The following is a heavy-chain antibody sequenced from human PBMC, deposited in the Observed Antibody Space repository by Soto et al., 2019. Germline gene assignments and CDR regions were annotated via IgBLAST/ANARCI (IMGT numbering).Heavy chain of an antibody. V-gene: IGHV3-48*02. CDR3: AREGMDSYGYYYYYGMDV. J-gene: IGHJ6*02. CDR2: ISSSSSTI. Sequence: GGSLRLSCAASGFTFSSYSMNWVRQAPGKGLEWVSYISSSSSTIYYADSVKGRFTISRDNAKNSLYLQMNSLRDEDTAVYYCAREGMDSYGYYYYYGMDVWGQGTTVTVSS. CDR1: GFTFSSYS. D-gene: IGHD5-18*01.